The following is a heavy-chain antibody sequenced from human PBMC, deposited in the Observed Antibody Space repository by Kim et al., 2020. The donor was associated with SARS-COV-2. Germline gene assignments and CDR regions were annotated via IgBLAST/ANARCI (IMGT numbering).Heavy chain of an antibody. Sequence: GGSLRLSCAASGFTFSSYAMHWVRQAPGKGLEWVAVISYDGSNKYYADSVKGRFTISRDNSKNTLYLQMNSLRAEDTAVYYCAREKPYYDILTGSWDYYYGMDVWGQGTTVTVSS. CDR3: AREKPYYDILTGSWDYYYGMDV. CDR1: GFTFSSYA. CDR2: ISYDGSNK. D-gene: IGHD3-9*01. J-gene: IGHJ6*02. V-gene: IGHV3-30*04.